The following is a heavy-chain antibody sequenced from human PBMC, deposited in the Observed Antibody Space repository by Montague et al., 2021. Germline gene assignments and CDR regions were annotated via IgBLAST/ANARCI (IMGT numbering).Heavy chain of an antibody. J-gene: IGHJ6*02. Sequence: SETLSLTCAVYGWSFSGHYWSWIRQPSGKGLEWIGEINHSGSTNYNPSLKSRVTMSVDTSKNQFSLNLSSVTAADTAVYYCARYLHTSKYSGSHYLSRQYGIGVWGQGTTVPVAS. V-gene: IGHV4-34*01. CDR3: ARYLHTSKYSGSHYLSRQYGIGV. D-gene: IGHD1-26*01. CDR2: INHSGST. CDR1: GWSFSGHY.